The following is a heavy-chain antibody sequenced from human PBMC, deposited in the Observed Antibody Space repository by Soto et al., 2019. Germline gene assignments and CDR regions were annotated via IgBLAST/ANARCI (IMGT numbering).Heavy chain of an antibody. CDR3: AREYGSGSYYQSPYYYGMEV. Sequence: PGGSLRLSCAASGFTFSSYAMHWVRQAPGKGLEWAAVISYDGSNKYYADSVKGRFTISRDNSKNTLYLQMNSLRAEDTAVYYCAREYGSGSYYQSPYYYGMEVWGRGTTVTVSS. CDR1: GFTFSSYA. D-gene: IGHD3-10*01. V-gene: IGHV3-30-3*01. J-gene: IGHJ6*02. CDR2: ISYDGSNK.